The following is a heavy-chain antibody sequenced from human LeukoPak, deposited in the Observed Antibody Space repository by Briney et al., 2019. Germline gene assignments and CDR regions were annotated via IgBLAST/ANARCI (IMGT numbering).Heavy chain of an antibody. CDR1: GFTFSNAW. D-gene: IGHD3-22*01. Sequence: GGSLRLSCAASGFTFSNAWMSWVREAPGKGREWVGRIKSKSGGGTTDYAAPVKGRFTISRDDSKNTLFLQMNSLKTEDTAVYYCITLTMIVPDWGQGTLVTVSS. CDR2: IKSKSGGGTT. V-gene: IGHV3-15*01. CDR3: ITLTMIVPD. J-gene: IGHJ4*02.